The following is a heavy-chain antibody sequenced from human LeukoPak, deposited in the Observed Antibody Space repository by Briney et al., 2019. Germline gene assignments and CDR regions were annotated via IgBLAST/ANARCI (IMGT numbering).Heavy chain of an antibody. D-gene: IGHD5-24*01. Sequence: SETLSLTCAVYGGSFSGYYWSWIRQPPGKGLEWIGYIYYSGSTNYNPSLKSRVTISVDTSKNQFSLKLSSVTAADTAVYYCARVMKMATIKYYYYYGMDVWGQGTTVTVSS. CDR1: GGSFSGYY. CDR3: ARVMKMATIKYYYYYGMDV. CDR2: IYYSGST. J-gene: IGHJ6*02. V-gene: IGHV4-59*01.